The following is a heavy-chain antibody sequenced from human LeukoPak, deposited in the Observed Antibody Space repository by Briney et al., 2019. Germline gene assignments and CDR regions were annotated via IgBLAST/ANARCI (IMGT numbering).Heavy chain of an antibody. CDR3: ARDSRYNNVGDY. J-gene: IGHJ4*02. V-gene: IGHV1-2*02. CDR2: INPSSGGT. CDR1: GYSFIDYY. Sequence: ASVKVSCKASGYSFIDYYIHWVRQAPGQGLEWMGWINPSSGGTNYAQKFQGRVTMTRDTSISTAYMELSRLRSDDTAVYFCARDSRYNNVGDYWGQGTLVTVSS. D-gene: IGHD3-10*01.